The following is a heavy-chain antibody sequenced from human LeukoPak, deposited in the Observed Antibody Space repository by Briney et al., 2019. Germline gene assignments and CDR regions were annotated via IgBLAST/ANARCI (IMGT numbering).Heavy chain of an antibody. CDR2: IYYSGST. D-gene: IGHD5-18*01. V-gene: IGHV4-31*03. J-gene: IGHJ4*02. Sequence: SETLSLTCTVSGGSISSGGYYWSWIRQHPGKGLEWIGYIYYSGSTYYNPSLKSRVTISVDTSKNQSSLKLSSVTAADTAVYYCAREDTAMVTPDYWGQGTLVTVSS. CDR3: AREDTAMVTPDY. CDR1: GGSISSGGYY.